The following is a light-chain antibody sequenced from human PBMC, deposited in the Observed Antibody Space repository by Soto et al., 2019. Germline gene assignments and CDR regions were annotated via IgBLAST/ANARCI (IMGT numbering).Light chain of an antibody. CDR2: AVS. V-gene: IGKV1-39*01. Sequence: DIQMTQSPSSLSTSVGDRVTITCRASQTIGSQLNWYQQKPGKAPKLLIYAVSTLQSGVSSTFSDSGSGTYFALTVSSLQPEDSATYYCQQSLTVPYTFGQGTKLEI. CDR3: QQSLTVPYT. CDR1: QTIGSQ. J-gene: IGKJ2*01.